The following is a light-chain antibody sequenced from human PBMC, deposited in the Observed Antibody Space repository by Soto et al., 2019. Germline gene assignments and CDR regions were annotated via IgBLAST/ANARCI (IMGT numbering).Light chain of an antibody. J-gene: IGLJ2*01. CDR3: SSSTDTSIL. V-gene: IGLV2-14*01. CDR1: SSDFGDHKS. Sequence: SVLTQVASVSGSPGQSITISCTGASSDFGDHKSVSWYQHHPGKAPKLIIYEVNYRPSGVSSRFSGSRSGNTASLTISGLQAEDEAHYYCSSSTDTSILFGGGTQLTVL. CDR2: EVN.